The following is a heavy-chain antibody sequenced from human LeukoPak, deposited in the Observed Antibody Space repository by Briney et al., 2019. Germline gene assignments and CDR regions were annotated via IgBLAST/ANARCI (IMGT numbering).Heavy chain of an antibody. CDR2: IYYSGST. CDR1: GGSISSSSYY. CDR3: TRGSRGYSYG. V-gene: IGHV4-39*01. D-gene: IGHD5-18*01. Sequence: PSETLSPTCTVSGGSISSSSYYWGWIRQPPGKGLEWIGSIYYSGSTYYNPSLKSRVTISVDTSKNQFSLKLSSVTAADTAVYYCTRGSRGYSYGWGQGTLVTVSS. J-gene: IGHJ4*02.